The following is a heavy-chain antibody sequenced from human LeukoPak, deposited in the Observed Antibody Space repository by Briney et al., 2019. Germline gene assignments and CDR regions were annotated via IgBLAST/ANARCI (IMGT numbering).Heavy chain of an antibody. CDR3: ARESLTGDSDY. CDR2: IYSGGST. J-gene: IGHJ4*02. V-gene: IGHV3-53*01. CDR1: GFTFSSNY. D-gene: IGHD7-27*01. Sequence: GGSLRLSCAASGFTFSSNYMSWVRQAPGKGLEWVSVIYSGGSTYYADSVKGRFTISRDNSKNTLYLQMNSLRAEDTAVYYCARESLTGDSDYWGQGTLVTVSS.